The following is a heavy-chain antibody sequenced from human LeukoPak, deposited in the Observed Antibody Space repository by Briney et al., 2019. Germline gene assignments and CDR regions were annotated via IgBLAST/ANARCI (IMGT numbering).Heavy chain of an antibody. CDR1: GGSISSSSYY. CDR2: IYYSGST. V-gene: IGHV4-39*07. J-gene: IGHJ5*02. CDR3: ARDWSHLTGQGYNWFDP. D-gene: IGHD7-27*01. Sequence: ASETLSLTCTVSGGSISSSSYYWGWIRQPPGKGLEWIGSIYYSGSTYYNPSLKSRVTISVDTSKNQFSLKLSSVTAADTAVYYCARDWSHLTGQGYNWFDPWGQGTLVTVSS.